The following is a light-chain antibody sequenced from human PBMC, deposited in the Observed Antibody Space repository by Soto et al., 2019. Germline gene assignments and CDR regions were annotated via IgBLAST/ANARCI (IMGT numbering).Light chain of an antibody. Sequence: EIVMTQSPATLSVSPGERATLSCRASQSVSTKVVWYQQKPGQAPRLLIYGASTRATGIPARFSGSGSGTEFTLTISSRQSEDFAVYYCQQYNNWPPLTFGGGTKVEIK. CDR1: QSVSTK. CDR2: GAS. V-gene: IGKV3-15*01. J-gene: IGKJ4*01. CDR3: QQYNNWPPLT.